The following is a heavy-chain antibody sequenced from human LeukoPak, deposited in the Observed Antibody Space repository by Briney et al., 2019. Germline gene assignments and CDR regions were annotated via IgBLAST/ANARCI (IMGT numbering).Heavy chain of an antibody. J-gene: IGHJ6*04. CDR1: GGSISSYY. CDR3: ASRPLGPMDV. Sequence: SETLSLTCTVSGGSISSYYWSWIRQPPGKGLECIGSIYYTGNTYYNPSLKSRVTISVDTSKNQFSLKLSSVTAADAAVYYCASRPLGPMDVWGKGTTVTISS. CDR2: IYYTGNT. V-gene: IGHV4-59*05.